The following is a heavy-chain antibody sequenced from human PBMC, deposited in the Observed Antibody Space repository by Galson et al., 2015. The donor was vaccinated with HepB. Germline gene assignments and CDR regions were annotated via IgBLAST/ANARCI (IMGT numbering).Heavy chain of an antibody. CDR1: GGSISSYY. Sequence: LSHTCPVYGGSISSYYWNWIRQPPGTGLEWIGYIYYSGSTNYNPSLKSRVTISVDTSKNQLSLKLCTVTAADTAVYYCARDHLFVAAAAGRGYYYYGMDVWSQVTTVTVSS. CDR3: ARDHLFVAAAAGRGYYYYGMDV. V-gene: IGHV4-59*01. J-gene: IGHJ6*02. CDR2: IYYSGST. D-gene: IGHD6-13*01.